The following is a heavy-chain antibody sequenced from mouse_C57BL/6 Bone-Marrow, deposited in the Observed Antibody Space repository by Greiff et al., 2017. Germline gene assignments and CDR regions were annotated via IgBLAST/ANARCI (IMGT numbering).Heavy chain of an antibody. D-gene: IGHD2-1*01. CDR3: ARFYGNYFYYAMDY. CDR2: IHPNSGST. Sequence: QVQLQQPGAELVKPGASVKLSCKASGYTFTSYWMHWVKQRPGQGLEWIGMIHPNSGSTNYNEKFKSKATLTVHKSSSTAYMQLSSLTSEDSAVYYCARFYGNYFYYAMDYWGQGTSVTVSS. V-gene: IGHV1-64*01. J-gene: IGHJ4*01. CDR1: GYTFTSYW.